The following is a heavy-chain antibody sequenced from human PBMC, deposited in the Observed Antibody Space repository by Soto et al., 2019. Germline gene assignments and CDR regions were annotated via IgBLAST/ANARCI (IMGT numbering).Heavy chain of an antibody. CDR3: ARVGLVGSSPPYYFDY. V-gene: IGHV1-3*01. CDR2: INAGNGNT. Sequence: QVQLVQSGADVKKPGASVKVSCKASGYTFTSYAMHWVRQAPGQRLEWMEWINAGNGNTKYSQKFQVRVTLTRDTSASPAYMELSSLRSEDTAVYYCARVGLVGSSPPYYFDYWGQGTLVTVSS. J-gene: IGHJ4*02. D-gene: IGHD2-8*02. CDR1: GYTFTSYA.